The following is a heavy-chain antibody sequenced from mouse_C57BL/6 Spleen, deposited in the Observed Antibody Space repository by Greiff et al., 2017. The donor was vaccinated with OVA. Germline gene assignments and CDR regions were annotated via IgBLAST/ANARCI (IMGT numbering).Heavy chain of an antibody. D-gene: IGHD4-1*01. Sequence: EVMLVESGGGLVQPKGSLKLSCAASGFTFNTYAMHWVRQAPGQGLEWVARIRRKSSNYATYYADSVKDRFTISRDDSQSMLYLQMNNLKTEDTAMYYGVGELGRGLDYWGQGTTLTVSS. CDR1: GFTFNTYA. CDR2: IRRKSSNYAT. CDR3: VGELGRGLDY. J-gene: IGHJ2*01. V-gene: IGHV10-3*01.